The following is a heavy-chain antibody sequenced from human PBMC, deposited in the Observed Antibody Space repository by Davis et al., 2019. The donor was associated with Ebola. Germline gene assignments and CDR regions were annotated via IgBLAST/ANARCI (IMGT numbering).Heavy chain of an antibody. Sequence: AASVKVSCKASGYTFTGYYMRWVRQAPGQGLEWMGIINPSGGSTSYAQKFQGRVTMTRDTSTSTVYMELSSLRSEDTAVYYCARDSGRDGYNFRFRVPVHWGQGTLVTVSS. J-gene: IGHJ1*01. D-gene: IGHD5-24*01. CDR2: INPSGGST. CDR1: GYTFTGYY. V-gene: IGHV1-46*01. CDR3: ARDSGRDGYNFRFRVPVH.